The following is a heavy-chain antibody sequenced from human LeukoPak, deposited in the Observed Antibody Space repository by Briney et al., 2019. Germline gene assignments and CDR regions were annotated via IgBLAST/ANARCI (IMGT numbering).Heavy chain of an antibody. Sequence: GASVEVSCKASGYTFTGYYIHWVRQAPGQGLEWMGWINCNSGGTSYAQKFQGRVTMTRDTSISTVYMELSTLKSDDTAVYYCVRDQITVTTPFFDYWGQGTLVTVSS. CDR1: GYTFTGYY. D-gene: IGHD4-17*01. J-gene: IGHJ4*02. CDR2: INCNSGGT. CDR3: VRDQITVTTPFFDY. V-gene: IGHV1-2*02.